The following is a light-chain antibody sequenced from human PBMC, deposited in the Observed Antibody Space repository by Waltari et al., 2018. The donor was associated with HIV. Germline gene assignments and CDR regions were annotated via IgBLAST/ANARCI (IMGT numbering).Light chain of an antibody. Sequence: QSVVTQPTSVSGAPGQRITISCSGSSSNLGAGYDVHWYQPLPGTAPKVIIHDNNKQPSGVPDRFAGSKSGTSASLAITGLQAEDEAEYYCQSYDTSLSAVVFGGGTTLTVL. CDR2: DNN. J-gene: IGLJ3*02. V-gene: IGLV1-40*01. CDR1: SSNLGAGYD. CDR3: QSYDTSLSAVV.